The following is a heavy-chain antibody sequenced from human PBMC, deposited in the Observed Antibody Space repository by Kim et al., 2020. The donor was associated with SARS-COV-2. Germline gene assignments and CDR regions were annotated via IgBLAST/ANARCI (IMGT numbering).Heavy chain of an antibody. CDR2: IKKDGSEK. Sequence: GGSLRLSCAASGFTFSSYGMSWVRQAPGKGLEWVANIKKDGSEKYYVDSVKGRFTISRDNAKNSLYLQMNSLRAEDTAVYYCARFGIAYGSGSRHYYFYGMDVWGQGTTATVSS. CDR1: GFTFSSYG. CDR3: ARFGIAYGSGSRHYYFYGMDV. J-gene: IGHJ6*02. D-gene: IGHD3-10*01. V-gene: IGHV3-7*01.